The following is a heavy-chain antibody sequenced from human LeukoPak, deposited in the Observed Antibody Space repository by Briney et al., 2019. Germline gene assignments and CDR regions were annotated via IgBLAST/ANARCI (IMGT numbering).Heavy chain of an antibody. CDR1: GFTFSDSY. V-gene: IGHV3-11*01. D-gene: IGHD4-17*01. Sequence: GGSLRLSCAASGFTFSDSYMSWIRQAPGKGLEWVSYISSGGSIYYADSVKGRFTISRDNAKKSLYLQMNSLRAEDTAVYYCARVAVTMMFDYWGQGTLVTVSS. J-gene: IGHJ4*02. CDR2: ISSGGSI. CDR3: ARVAVTMMFDY.